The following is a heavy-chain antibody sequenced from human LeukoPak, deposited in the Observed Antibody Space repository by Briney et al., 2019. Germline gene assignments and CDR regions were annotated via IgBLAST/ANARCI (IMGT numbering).Heavy chain of an antibody. Sequence: GGSLRLSCAASRFTFSSYWMSWVRQAPGKGLEWVANIKQDGSEEYYVDSVKGRFTISRDNAKNSLYLQMNSLRAEGTAVYYCARVSGNYYRWFDSWGQGTLVTVSS. J-gene: IGHJ5*01. CDR2: IKQDGSEE. D-gene: IGHD1-26*01. CDR1: RFTFSSYW. V-gene: IGHV3-7*03. CDR3: ARVSGNYYRWFDS.